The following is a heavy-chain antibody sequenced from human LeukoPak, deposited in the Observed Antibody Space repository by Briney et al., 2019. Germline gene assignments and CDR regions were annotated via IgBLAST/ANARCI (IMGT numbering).Heavy chain of an antibody. CDR3: AKGQLTYCGGDCSSGYFDY. D-gene: IGHD2-21*02. CDR2: IRYDGSNK. CDR1: GFTFSSYG. Sequence: GGSLRLSCAASGFTFSSYGMHWVRQAPGKGLEWVAFIRYDGSNKYYADSVKGRFTISRDSSKNTLYLQMNSLRAEDTAVYYCAKGQLTYCGGDCSSGYFDYWGQGTLVTVSS. J-gene: IGHJ4*02. V-gene: IGHV3-30*02.